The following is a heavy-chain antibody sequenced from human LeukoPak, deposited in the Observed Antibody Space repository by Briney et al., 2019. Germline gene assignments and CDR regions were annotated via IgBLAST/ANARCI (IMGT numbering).Heavy chain of an antibody. J-gene: IGHJ4*02. D-gene: IGHD4-23*01. Sequence: GGSLRLSCAASGFTFSSYSMNWVRQAPGKGLEWVSSISSTSSYIYYADSVKGRFTISRDNAKNSLYLQMNSLRAEDTAVYYCAREAVVTPYYFDSWGQGTLVTVSS. V-gene: IGHV3-21*01. CDR3: AREAVVTPYYFDS. CDR1: GFTFSSYS. CDR2: ISSTSSYI.